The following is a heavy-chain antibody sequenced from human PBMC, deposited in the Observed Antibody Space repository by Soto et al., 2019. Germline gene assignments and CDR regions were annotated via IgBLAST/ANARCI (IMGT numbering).Heavy chain of an antibody. Sequence: SGPTLANPTETLTLTCTFSGFSITSPGMSVSWIRQPPGRALEWLALIERDDDDKYYSTSLKTRLTISKDTRKNQVVLTMANMDPADTATYYCARSIRGPRKFNGMDVWGQGTTVTVSS. J-gene: IGHJ6*02. CDR2: IERDDDDK. CDR1: GFSITSPGMS. D-gene: IGHD1-20*01. CDR3: ARSIRGPRKFNGMDV. V-gene: IGHV2-70*13.